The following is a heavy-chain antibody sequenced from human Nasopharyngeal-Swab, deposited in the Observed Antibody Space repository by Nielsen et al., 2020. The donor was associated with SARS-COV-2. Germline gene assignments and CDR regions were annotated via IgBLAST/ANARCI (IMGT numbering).Heavy chain of an antibody. CDR3: ARGQDAYYYMDV. V-gene: IGHV4-34*01. J-gene: IGHJ6*03. CDR2: INDRGSG. D-gene: IGHD2-15*01. Sequence: SETLSLTCVVFGGTTNGFQWKWIRQTPGKGLEWIGEINDRGSGNYNPSLRSRVTISAGTSNIQFSLKLNSVTAADTAVYYCARGQDAYYYMDVWGEGTTVTVSS. CDR1: GGTTNGFQ.